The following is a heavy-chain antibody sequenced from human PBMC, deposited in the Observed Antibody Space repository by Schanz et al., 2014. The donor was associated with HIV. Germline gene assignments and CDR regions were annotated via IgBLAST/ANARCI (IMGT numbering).Heavy chain of an antibody. Sequence: QVQLVESGGGVVQPGRSLRLSCAASGFTFSNFAMHWVRQAPGKGLEWAAAISYDGSNKYYAESVKGRFAISRDNSKNTLFLQMNSLRAEDTAVYYCAKSSGWLYAHFDYWGQGTLVTVSS. CDR2: ISYDGSNK. CDR3: AKSSGWLYAHFDY. J-gene: IGHJ4*02. CDR1: GFTFSNFA. V-gene: IGHV3-30-3*02. D-gene: IGHD3-9*01.